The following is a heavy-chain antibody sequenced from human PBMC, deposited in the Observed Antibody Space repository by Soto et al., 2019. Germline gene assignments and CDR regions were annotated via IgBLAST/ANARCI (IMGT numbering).Heavy chain of an antibody. D-gene: IGHD6-19*01. Sequence: ASVKVSCKASGYTFTSYAMHWVRQAPGQRLEWMGWINAGNGNTKYSQKFQGRVTITRDTSASTAYMELSSLRSEDTAVYYCVTGYRSRWYRGRFDYWGQRTLVTVSP. CDR2: INAGNGNT. V-gene: IGHV1-3*01. CDR3: VTGYRSRWYRGRFDY. CDR1: GYTFTSYA. J-gene: IGHJ4*02.